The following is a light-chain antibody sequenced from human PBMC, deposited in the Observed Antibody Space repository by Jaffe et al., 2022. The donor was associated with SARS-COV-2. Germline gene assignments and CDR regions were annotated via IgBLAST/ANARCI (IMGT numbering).Light chain of an antibody. CDR3: QHYGTSQT. CDR2: GAS. V-gene: IGKV3-20*01. CDR1: QSVGSNY. Sequence: VLTQSPRIVSLSPGEDATLSCRASQSVGSNYLAWYQQKPGRPPTLLIFGASSRATGIPERFTGSGSGTEFRLTIRRLEPDDCALYFCQHYGTSQTFGRGTWVEMK. J-gene: IGKJ1*01.